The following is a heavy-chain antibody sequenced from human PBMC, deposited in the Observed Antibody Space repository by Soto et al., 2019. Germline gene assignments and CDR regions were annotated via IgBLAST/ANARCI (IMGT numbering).Heavy chain of an antibody. CDR2: IYYSGST. V-gene: IGHV4-59*12. Sequence: SETLSLTCTVSGGSISSYYWSWIRQPPGKGLEWIGYIYYSGSTNYNPSLKSRVTISIDTSKNQFSLKLSSVTAADTAVYYCARGTHSSGYRSFDYWGQGTLVTVSS. CDR1: GGSISSYY. D-gene: IGHD3-22*01. J-gene: IGHJ4*02. CDR3: ARGTHSSGYRSFDY.